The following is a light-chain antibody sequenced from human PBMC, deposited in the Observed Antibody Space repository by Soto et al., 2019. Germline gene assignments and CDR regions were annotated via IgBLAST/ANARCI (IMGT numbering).Light chain of an antibody. J-gene: IGKJ1*01. CDR3: QQYNNWPPWT. Sequence: EIVMTQSPATLSVSPGERATLSCRASQRVSRNLAWYQQKPGQAPRLLIYDASTRATGIPDRFSGSGSETEFTLTISSLQPEDYAIYYCQQYNNWPPWTFGQGTKVDIK. CDR2: DAS. V-gene: IGKV3-15*01. CDR1: QRVSRN.